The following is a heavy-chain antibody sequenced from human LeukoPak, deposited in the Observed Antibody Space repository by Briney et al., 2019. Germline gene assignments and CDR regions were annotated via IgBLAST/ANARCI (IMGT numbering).Heavy chain of an antibody. D-gene: IGHD3-22*01. V-gene: IGHV1-2*02. J-gene: IGHJ4*02. CDR2: INPNSGGT. Sequence: ASVKVSCKASGYTFTGYYMHWVRQAPGQGLEWMGWINPNSGGTNYAQKFQGRVTMTRDTSISTAYMELSRLRSDDTAVYYCARANNYYDSSGYSDYWGQGTLVTVSS. CDR3: ARANNYYDSSGYSDY. CDR1: GYTFTGYY.